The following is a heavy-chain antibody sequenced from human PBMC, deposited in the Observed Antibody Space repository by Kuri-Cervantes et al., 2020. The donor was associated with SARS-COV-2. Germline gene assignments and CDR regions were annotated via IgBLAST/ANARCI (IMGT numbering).Heavy chain of an antibody. V-gene: IGHV4-34*01. D-gene: IGHD3-10*01. CDR2: INHSGST. J-gene: IGHJ4*02. Sequence: SQTLSLTCAVYGGSFSGYYCSWIRQPPGKGLEWIGEINHSGSTNYNPSLKSRVTISVDTSKNQFSLKLSSVTAADTAVYYCATDYYGSGSSSDYWGQGTLVTVSS. CDR3: ATDYYGSGSSSDY. CDR1: GGSFSGYY.